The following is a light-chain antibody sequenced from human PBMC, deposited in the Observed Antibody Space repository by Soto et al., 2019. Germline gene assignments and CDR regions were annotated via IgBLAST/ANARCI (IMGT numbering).Light chain of an antibody. Sequence: DIQMSQSPSTLSASVGDRVTITCRASQSIRTWLAWFQQKPGKAPKLLTSDASSLESGVPSRFSGRGSRTEFTLTISSLQPDDFATYYCQQYNSDLWTFGQGTKIEI. CDR3: QQYNSDLWT. CDR2: DAS. V-gene: IGKV1-5*01. J-gene: IGKJ1*01. CDR1: QSIRTW.